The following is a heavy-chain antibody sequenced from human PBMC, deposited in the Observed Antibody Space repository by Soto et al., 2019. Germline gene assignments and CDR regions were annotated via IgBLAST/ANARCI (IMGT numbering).Heavy chain of an antibody. V-gene: IGHV1-46*01. D-gene: IGHD2-15*01. CDR1: GFRFSDYY. Sequence: QAQLVQSGAEVKKPGASVKVSCKASGFRFSDYYMHWVRQAPGQGLEWMGIINPSGDTTNYAQSFQGRVTITRDTSTSTVYLDLSSLRSEDTAVYYCARDNSQNYGTPAASSLFHPWGQGTPVTVSS. CDR2: INPSGDTT. CDR3: ARDNSQNYGTPAASSLFHP. J-gene: IGHJ5*02.